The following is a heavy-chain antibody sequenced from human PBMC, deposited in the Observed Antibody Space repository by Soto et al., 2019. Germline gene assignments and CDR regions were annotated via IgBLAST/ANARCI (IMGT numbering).Heavy chain of an antibody. J-gene: IGHJ6*02. CDR2: IDPSDSYT. CDR3: ARRHNYYYGMDV. CDR1: GYSFTSYW. Sequence: LGESLKISCKGSGYSFTSYWISWVRQMPGKGLEWMGRIDPSDSYTNYSPSFQGHVTISADKSISTAYLQWSSLKASDTAMYYCARRHNYYYGMDVWGQGTTVTVYS. V-gene: IGHV5-10-1*01.